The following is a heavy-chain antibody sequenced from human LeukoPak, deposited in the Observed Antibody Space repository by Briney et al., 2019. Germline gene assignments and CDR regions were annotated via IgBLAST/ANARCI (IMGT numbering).Heavy chain of an antibody. J-gene: IGHJ4*02. CDR1: GFTFSSYW. CDR3: ARVIGFRGRYYEDY. D-gene: IGHD1-26*01. CDR2: INTDGSTT. V-gene: IGHV3-74*01. Sequence: PGGSLRLSCAASGFTFSSYWMHWVRQAPGKGLVWVSRINTDGSTTTYADSVKGRFTISRDNAKNTLYLQMNSLRAEDTAVYYCARVIGFRGRYYEDYWGQGPLVIVSS.